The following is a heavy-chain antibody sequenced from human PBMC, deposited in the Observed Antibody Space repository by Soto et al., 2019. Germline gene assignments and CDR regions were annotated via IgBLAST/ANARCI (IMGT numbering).Heavy chain of an antibody. CDR2: INAGNGNT. Sequence: ASVKVSCKASGYTFTSYAMHWVRQAPGQRLEWMGWINAGNGNTKYSQKFQGRVTITRDTSASTAYMELSSLRSEDTAVYYCARDQNIGHDAFAICGQGTMVTVSS. CDR3: ARDQNIGHDAFAI. J-gene: IGHJ3*02. D-gene: IGHD2-15*01. CDR1: GYTFTSYA. V-gene: IGHV1-3*01.